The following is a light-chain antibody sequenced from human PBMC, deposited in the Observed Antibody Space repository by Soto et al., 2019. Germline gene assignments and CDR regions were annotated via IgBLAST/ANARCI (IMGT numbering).Light chain of an antibody. CDR1: QTISNY. CDR3: QQSHSTPLT. Sequence: DIQLTQSPSSLSASVGDRVTISCRASQTISNYLNWYQQKPWKAPKLLIHTASSLQGGVPSRFSGSGSGTDFTLTISSLQSEDFATYFCQQSHSTPLTFGGGTKVQI. CDR2: TAS. J-gene: IGKJ4*01. V-gene: IGKV1-39*01.